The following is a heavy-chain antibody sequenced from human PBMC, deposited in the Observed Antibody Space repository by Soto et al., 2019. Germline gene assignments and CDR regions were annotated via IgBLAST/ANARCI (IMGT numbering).Heavy chain of an antibody. CDR1: GYTFTSYA. D-gene: IGHD3-22*01. CDR3: ARDTPYDSSGYYYVGYNWFDP. J-gene: IGHJ5*02. V-gene: IGHV1-3*01. Sequence: ASVKVSCKASGYTFTSYAMHWVRQAPGQRLEWMGWINAGNGNTKYSQKFQGRVTITRDTSASTAYVELSSLRSEDTAVYYCARDTPYDSSGYYYVGYNWFDPWGQGTLVTVSS. CDR2: INAGNGNT.